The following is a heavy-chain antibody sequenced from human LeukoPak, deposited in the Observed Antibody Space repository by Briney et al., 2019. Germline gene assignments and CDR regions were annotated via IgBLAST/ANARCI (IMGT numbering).Heavy chain of an antibody. V-gene: IGHV4-34*01. CDR1: GGSFSGYY. Sequence: SETLSLTCAVYGGSFSGYYWSWIRQPPGKGLEWIGEINHSGSTNYNPSLKSRVTISVDTSKNQFSLKLSSVTAADTAVYYCARGSDYGEYFQHWGQGTLVTVSS. J-gene: IGHJ1*01. CDR2: INHSGST. D-gene: IGHD4-17*01. CDR3: ARGSDYGEYFQH.